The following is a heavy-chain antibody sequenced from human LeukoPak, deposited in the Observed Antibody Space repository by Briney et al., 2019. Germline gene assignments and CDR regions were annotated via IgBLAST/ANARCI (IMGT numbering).Heavy chain of an antibody. CDR3: AKDRSYGSGTEFDY. CDR1: KFNFNNYG. V-gene: IGHV3-23*01. Sequence: GGSLRLSCATSKFNFNNYGMTWVRQAPGKGLEWVSAISGSGGSTYYADSVKGRFTISRDNSKNTLYLQMNSLRAEDTAVYYCAKDRSYGSGTEFDYWGQGTLVTVSS. CDR2: ISGSGGST. J-gene: IGHJ4*02. D-gene: IGHD3-10*01.